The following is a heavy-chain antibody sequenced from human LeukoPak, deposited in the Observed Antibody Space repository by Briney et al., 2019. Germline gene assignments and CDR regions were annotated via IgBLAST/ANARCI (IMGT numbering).Heavy chain of an antibody. CDR3: ASGGQGIAGDAFDI. J-gene: IGHJ3*02. Sequence: SVKVSCKASGGTFSSYAISWVRQAPGQGLEWMGRIIPILGIANYAQKFQGRVTITADKSTSTAYMELSSLRSEDTVVYYCASGGQGIAGDAFDIWGQGTMVTVSS. CDR1: GGTFSSYA. V-gene: IGHV1-69*04. CDR2: IIPILGIA. D-gene: IGHD6-13*01.